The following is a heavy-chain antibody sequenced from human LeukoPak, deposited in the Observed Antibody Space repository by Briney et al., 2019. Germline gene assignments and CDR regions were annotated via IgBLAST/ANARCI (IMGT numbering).Heavy chain of an antibody. D-gene: IGHD2-21*02. CDR2: IKQDGSEK. V-gene: IGHV3-7*03. J-gene: IGHJ6*02. CDR3: ATRKCGGDCYSDYYYGMDV. Sequence: PGGSLRLSCAASGFTFSSYWMSWVRQAPGKGLEWVANIKQDGSEKYYVDSVKGRFTISRDNAKNSLYLQMNSLRAEDTAVYYCATRKCGGDCYSDYYYGMDVWGQGTTVTVSS. CDR1: GFTFSSYW.